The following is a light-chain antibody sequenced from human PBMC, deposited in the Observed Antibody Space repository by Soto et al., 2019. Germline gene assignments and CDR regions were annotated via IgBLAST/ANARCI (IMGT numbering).Light chain of an antibody. V-gene: IGKV1-5*03. CDR3: QQYDHYPLT. CDR2: QAS. J-gene: IGKJ4*01. CDR1: QTINTW. Sequence: DIQMAQSPSTLPANIGDRVSITCRASQTINTWLAWYQQKPGKAPNLLIYQASTLETGVPSRFSGSGSGTEFTLTIRCLQPDDFSSYYCQQYDHYPLTFRRGTKVEI.